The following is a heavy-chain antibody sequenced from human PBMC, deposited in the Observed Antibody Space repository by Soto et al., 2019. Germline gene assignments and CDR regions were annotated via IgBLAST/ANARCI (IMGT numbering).Heavy chain of an antibody. CDR2: ISARGDGP. V-gene: IGHV3-23*01. CDR1: GFTFWNHD. CDR3: EKRLEGCYGYYSEDY. D-gene: IGHD5-18*01. J-gene: IGHJ4*02. Sequence: EVQLLQSGGGLVQPGGSLRLSCAASGFTFWNHDMSWVRQAPGKGLEWVSAISARGDGPYYTESVRGRFTISRDNSKNTRYLQMNSLRVEDTAMDCCEKRLEGCYGYYSEDYWGQGTLVTVSS.